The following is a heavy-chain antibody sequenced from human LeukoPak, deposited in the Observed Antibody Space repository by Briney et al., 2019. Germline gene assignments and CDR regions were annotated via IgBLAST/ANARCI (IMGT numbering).Heavy chain of an antibody. D-gene: IGHD3-10*01. CDR2: INSDGSST. J-gene: IGHJ4*02. CDR1: GFTFSSYW. Sequence: GGSLRLSCAASGFTFSSYWMHWVRQAPGKGLVRVSRINSDGSSTSYADSVKGRFTISRDNSKNTLYLQMNSLRSDDTAVYYCARARLLWFGELDSPYYFDYWGQGTLVTVSS. CDR3: ARARLLWFGELDSPYYFDY. V-gene: IGHV3-74*01.